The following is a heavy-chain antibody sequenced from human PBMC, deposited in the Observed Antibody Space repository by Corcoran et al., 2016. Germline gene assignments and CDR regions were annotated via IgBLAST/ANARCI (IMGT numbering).Heavy chain of an antibody. CDR2: IYSGGST. CDR3: ARSGYSYGLYFDY. D-gene: IGHD5-18*01. CDR1: GFTVSSNY. Sequence: EVQLVESGGGLVQPGGSLRLSFAASGFTVSSNYMSWVRQAPGKGLEWVSVIYSGGSTYYADSVKGRFTISRDNSKNTRYLQMNSLRAEDTAVYYWARSGYSYGLYFDYWGQGTLVTVSS. V-gene: IGHV3-53*01. J-gene: IGHJ4*02.